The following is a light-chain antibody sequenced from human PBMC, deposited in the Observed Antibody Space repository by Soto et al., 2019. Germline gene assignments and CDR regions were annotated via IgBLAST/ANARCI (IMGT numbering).Light chain of an antibody. CDR3: QQRKNWLT. V-gene: IGKV3-11*01. Sequence: EVVLTQSPVPLSLSPGERATLSCRASQNIDNYLAWYQQRPGQAPRLLIYDASNRASGIPARFSGSGSGTDFTLTISSLEPEDFAVYYCQQRKNWLTFGGGTKVDIK. J-gene: IGKJ4*01. CDR2: DAS. CDR1: QNIDNY.